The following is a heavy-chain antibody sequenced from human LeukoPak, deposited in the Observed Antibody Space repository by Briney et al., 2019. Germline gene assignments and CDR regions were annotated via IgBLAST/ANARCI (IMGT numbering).Heavy chain of an antibody. Sequence: PGTLSLTCAVSGGSISSSNWWSWVRQPPGKGLEWIGEIYHSGSTNYNPSLKSRVTISVDKSKNQFSLKLSSVTAADTAVYYCARIMITFGGVIVPSNDYWGQGTLVTVSS. CDR3: ARIMITFGGVIVPSNDY. D-gene: IGHD3-16*02. J-gene: IGHJ4*02. CDR1: GGSISSSNW. V-gene: IGHV4-4*03. CDR2: IYHSGST.